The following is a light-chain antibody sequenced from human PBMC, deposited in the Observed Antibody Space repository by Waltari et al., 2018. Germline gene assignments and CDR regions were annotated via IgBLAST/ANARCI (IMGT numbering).Light chain of an antibody. V-gene: IGKV1-12*01. CDR3: QQGNDFPLT. CDR1: QDISRW. Sequence: DIQMTQSPSSVSASVGDRVTITCRARQDISRWLAWYQQKAGKAPKFRIYESSTLQSGVPSRFSGSGSGTDFNRTISSLQPEDFATVYCQQGNDFPLTFGGGTKVEI. J-gene: IGKJ4*01. CDR2: ESS.